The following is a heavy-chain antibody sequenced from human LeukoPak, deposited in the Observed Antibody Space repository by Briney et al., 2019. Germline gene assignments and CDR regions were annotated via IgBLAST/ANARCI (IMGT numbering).Heavy chain of an antibody. CDR3: ARDSGWFRFEC. V-gene: IGHV3-7*03. CDR2: INPDGNRR. D-gene: IGHD6-19*01. CDR1: GFTFSTYW. J-gene: IGHJ4*02. Sequence: GGSLRLSCTASGFTFSTYWMTWVRQAPGKGLEWVAHINPDGNRRRFVDSVGGRFTISRDNADNSLSLQMNNLRADDTAVYYCARDSGWFRFECWGQGTLVTVSS.